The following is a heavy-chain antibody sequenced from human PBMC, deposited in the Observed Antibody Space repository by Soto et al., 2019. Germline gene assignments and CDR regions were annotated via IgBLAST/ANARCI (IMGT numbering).Heavy chain of an antibody. CDR1: GFTFSSYA. Sequence: QVQLVESGGGVVQPGRSLRLSCAASGFTFSSYAMHWVRQAPGKGLEWVAVISYDGSNKYYADSVKGRFTISRDNSKNXLYLQMNSLRVEDTAVYYCARDPVLAFVAAYYFDYWGQGTLVTVSS. D-gene: IGHD6-19*01. CDR3: ARDPVLAFVAAYYFDY. CDR2: ISYDGSNK. V-gene: IGHV3-30-3*01. J-gene: IGHJ4*02.